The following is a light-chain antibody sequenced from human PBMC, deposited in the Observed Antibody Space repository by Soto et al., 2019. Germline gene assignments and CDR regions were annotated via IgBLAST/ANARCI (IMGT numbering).Light chain of an antibody. J-gene: IGLJ1*01. CDR2: EVN. CDR3: SSYAGSSNV. V-gene: IGLV2-14*02. CDR1: SSDVGSYNL. Sequence: QSALTQPASVSGSPGQSITISCTGTSSDVGSYNLVSWYQHHPGNTPKLMIYEVNKRPSGVPDRFSGSKSGNTASLTVSGLQAEDEADYYCSSYAGSSNVFGTGTKLTVL.